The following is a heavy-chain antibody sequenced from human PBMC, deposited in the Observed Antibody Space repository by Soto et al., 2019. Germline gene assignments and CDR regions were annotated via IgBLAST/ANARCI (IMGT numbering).Heavy chain of an antibody. CDR3: AKDSVRGWLQHSLPFAP. CDR2: FTGSCVST. CDR1: GFTFSGYA. Sequence: GGSLRLSCAASGFTFSGYAMSWVRQSPGRGLEWVSAFTGSCVSTYYGDSVKGRFTISRDNSKNTLYLQMNSLRAEDTAVYYCAKDSVRGWLQHSLPFAPWGQGPLVTVS. V-gene: IGHV3-23*01. J-gene: IGHJ5*02. D-gene: IGHD5-12*01.